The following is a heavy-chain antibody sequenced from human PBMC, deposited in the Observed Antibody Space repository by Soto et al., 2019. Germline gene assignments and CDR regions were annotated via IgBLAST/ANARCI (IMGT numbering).Heavy chain of an antibody. Sequence: GASVKVSCKASGYTFTSYGISWVRQAPGQGLEWMGWISAYNGNTNYAQKLQGRVTMTTDTSTSTAYMELRSLRSDDTAVYYCARVSGILTGRNWFDPWGQGTLVTVSS. CDR2: ISAYNGNT. J-gene: IGHJ5*02. D-gene: IGHD3-9*01. CDR1: GYTFTSYG. CDR3: ARVSGILTGRNWFDP. V-gene: IGHV1-18*04.